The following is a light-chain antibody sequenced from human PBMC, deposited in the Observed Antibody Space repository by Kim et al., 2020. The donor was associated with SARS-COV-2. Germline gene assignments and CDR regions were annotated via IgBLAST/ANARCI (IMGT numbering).Light chain of an antibody. CDR3: QQSYSFPRT. CDR2: TAS. J-gene: IGKJ1*01. Sequence: DIQMTQSPSTLSASVGDRVTITCRASQSISNYLNWYQQKAEKAPNLLIYTASTLQSGVSSRFSGSGSGTDFTLTISSLQPEDFATYYCQQSYSFPRTFGQGTKVDIK. CDR1: QSISNY. V-gene: IGKV1-39*01.